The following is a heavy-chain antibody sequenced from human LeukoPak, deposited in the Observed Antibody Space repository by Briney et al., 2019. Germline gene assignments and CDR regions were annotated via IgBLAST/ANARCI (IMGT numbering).Heavy chain of an antibody. J-gene: IGHJ4*02. CDR2: IKGDATKI. D-gene: IGHD1-26*01. V-gene: IGHV3-7*01. CDR1: GFTFNTYW. Sequence: GGSLRLSCTASGFTFNTYWMTWLRQAPGKGLEWVANIKGDATKIYYVDSVKGRFTISRDNSKNTLYLQMGSLRVEDMAVYYCARDLRGSNAYWGQGTLVTVSS. CDR3: ARDLRGSNAY.